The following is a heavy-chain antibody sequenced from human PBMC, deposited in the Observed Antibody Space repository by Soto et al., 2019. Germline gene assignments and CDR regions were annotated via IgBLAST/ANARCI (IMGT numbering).Heavy chain of an antibody. Sequence: SETLSLTCTFSGCSISSYYSSCIRPPPGKGLECIGYISYSGSTNYNPPLKSRVTISVDTSKNQFSLKLSSVTAADTAVYYCARDPYYGMDVWGQGTTVTVSS. V-gene: IGHV4-59*01. CDR3: ARDPYYGMDV. CDR2: ISYSGST. CDR1: GCSISSYY. J-gene: IGHJ6*02.